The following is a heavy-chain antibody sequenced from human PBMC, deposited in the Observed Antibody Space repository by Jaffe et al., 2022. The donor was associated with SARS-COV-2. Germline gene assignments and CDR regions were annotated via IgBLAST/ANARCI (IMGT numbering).Heavy chain of an antibody. Sequence: VQLVESGGGLVQPGGSLKLSCAASGFTLTSYCMNWVRQAPGKGPEWVSYICTTSSTTVYYADSVKGRFTISRDNAQNSLYLQMNSLRDEDTALYYCAGGRTGWDIDYWGQGTLVTVSS. D-gene: IGHD6-19*01. CDR1: GFTLTSYC. CDR3: AGGRTGWDIDY. V-gene: IGHV3-48*02. CDR2: ICTTSSTTV. J-gene: IGHJ4*02.